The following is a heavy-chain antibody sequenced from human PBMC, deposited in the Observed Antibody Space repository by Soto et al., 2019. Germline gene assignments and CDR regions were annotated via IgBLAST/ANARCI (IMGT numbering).Heavy chain of an antibody. V-gene: IGHV4-4*07. CDR2: IYTSGST. Sequence: ASETLSLTCTVSGAFISGYYWSWIRQPAGKGLEWIGRIYTSGSTKYSPSLKSRATMSVDTSKKQFSLKLNSVTAADTAVYYCARESTVAGTDNWFDSWGQGTLVTVSS. D-gene: IGHD6-13*01. CDR1: GAFISGYY. CDR3: ARESTVAGTDNWFDS. J-gene: IGHJ5*01.